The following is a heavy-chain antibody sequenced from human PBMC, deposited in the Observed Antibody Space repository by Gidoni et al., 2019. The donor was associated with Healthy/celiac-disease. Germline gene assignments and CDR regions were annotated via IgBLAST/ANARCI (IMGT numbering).Heavy chain of an antibody. CDR2: ISWDGGST. CDR1: GFTCDDYT. J-gene: IGHJ6*02. V-gene: IGHV3-43*01. Sequence: EVQLVESGGVVVQPGGSLRLSCAASGFTCDDYTMHWVRQAPGKGLECVSLISWDGGSTYYADSVKGRFTISRDNSKNSLYLQMNSLRTEDTALYYCAKDIQWPNKRYYYYGMDVWGQGTTVTVSS. D-gene: IGHD6-19*01. CDR3: AKDIQWPNKRYYYYGMDV.